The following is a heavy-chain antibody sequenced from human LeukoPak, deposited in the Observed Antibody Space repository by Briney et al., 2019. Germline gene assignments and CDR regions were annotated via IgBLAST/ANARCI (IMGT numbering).Heavy chain of an antibody. CDR3: AKIVGARSSSWYYYFDY. CDR2: IYYSGST. Sequence: PSETLSLTCTVSGGSISSSSYYWGWIRQPPGKGLEWIGSIYYSGSTYYNPSLKSRVTISVDTSKNQFSLKLSSVTAADTAVYYCAKIVGARSSSWYYYFDYWGQGTLVTVSS. D-gene: IGHD6-13*01. CDR1: GGSISSSSYY. V-gene: IGHV4-39*07. J-gene: IGHJ4*02.